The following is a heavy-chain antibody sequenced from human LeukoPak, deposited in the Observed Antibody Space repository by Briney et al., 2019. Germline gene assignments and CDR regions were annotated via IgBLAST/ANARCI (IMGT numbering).Heavy chain of an antibody. CDR3: VKDLGGNYDY. D-gene: IGHD1-7*01. V-gene: IGHV3-74*01. CDR1: GFTFMSHW. J-gene: IGHJ4*02. CDR2: IDYDGSIT. Sequence: GGSLRLSCTASGFTFMSHWMHWVRQAPGKGLVWVSRIDYDGSITNYADSVKGRFTISRDNARNTLYLQMNSLRVDDTAVYYCVKDLGGNYDYWGQGTLVTVSS.